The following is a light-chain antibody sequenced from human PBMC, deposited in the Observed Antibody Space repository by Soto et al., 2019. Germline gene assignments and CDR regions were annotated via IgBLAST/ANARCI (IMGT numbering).Light chain of an antibody. V-gene: IGKV3-15*01. CDR2: GAS. CDR1: QSVSSN. Sequence: EIVMTQSPATLSVSPGERATLSCRASQSVSSNLAWYQQKPGQAPRLLIYGASTRATGIPARFSGSGSGTEFTLTISSLHSEDFAVYYCEKYNNWPWTFGQGTK. CDR3: EKYNNWPWT. J-gene: IGKJ1*01.